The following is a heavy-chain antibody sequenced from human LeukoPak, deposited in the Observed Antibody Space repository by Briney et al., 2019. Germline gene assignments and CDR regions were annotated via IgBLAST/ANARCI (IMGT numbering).Heavy chain of an antibody. CDR3: AKDPAVLPVATFDN. CDR1: GFTFSTYG. Sequence: GGALRLSCAASGFTFSTYGMSWVRQVPGRGLEWVSGISGPSGTTYYAESVKGRFTVSRDNDQNTLYLQMHSLRVEDTAVYYCAKDPAVLPVATFDNWGQGTLVTVSS. J-gene: IGHJ4*02. D-gene: IGHD2-8*02. V-gene: IGHV3-23*01. CDR2: ISGPSGTT.